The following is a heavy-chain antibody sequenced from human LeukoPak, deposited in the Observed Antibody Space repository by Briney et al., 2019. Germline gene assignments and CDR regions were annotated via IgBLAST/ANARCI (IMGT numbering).Heavy chain of an antibody. J-gene: IGHJ5*02. V-gene: IGHV3-7*02. Sequence: QPGGSLRLSCAASGFTFSDYWMSWVRQAPGKGLEWVANIKEDGSEIYYVDSVKGRFTISRDNAKNSLYLQMNSLRAEDTAVYYCARAKNYCSSTSCLGNWFDPWGQGTLVTVSS. CDR1: GFTFSDYW. CDR3: ARAKNYCSSTSCLGNWFDP. CDR2: IKEDGSEI. D-gene: IGHD2-2*01.